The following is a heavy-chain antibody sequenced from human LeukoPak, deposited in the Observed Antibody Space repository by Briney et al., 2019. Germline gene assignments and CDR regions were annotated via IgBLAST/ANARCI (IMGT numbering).Heavy chain of an antibody. D-gene: IGHD2-2*01. CDR1: GFTFSSYG. Sequence: GGSLRLSCAASGFTFSSYGMHWVRQAPGKGLEWVAFIRYDGSNKYYADSVKGRFTISRDNSKNTLYLQMNSLRAEDTAVYYCAKDERLLGYCSSTSCFNWFDPWGQGTLDTVSS. CDR3: AKDERLLGYCSSTSCFNWFDP. CDR2: IRYDGSNK. V-gene: IGHV3-30*02. J-gene: IGHJ5*02.